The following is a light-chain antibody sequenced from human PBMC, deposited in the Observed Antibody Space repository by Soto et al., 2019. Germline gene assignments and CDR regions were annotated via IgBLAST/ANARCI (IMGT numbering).Light chain of an antibody. Sequence: DIKMTQSPSSLSASIGDRVTITCRASQSITTNINWYQQKPGKAPKLLIYAASSLQGGVPSRFSGSGSGTDFSLTIISLQPEDFATYYCQQSYSSPLTFGGGTKVEIK. CDR3: QQSYSSPLT. CDR1: QSITTN. V-gene: IGKV1-39*01. CDR2: AAS. J-gene: IGKJ4*01.